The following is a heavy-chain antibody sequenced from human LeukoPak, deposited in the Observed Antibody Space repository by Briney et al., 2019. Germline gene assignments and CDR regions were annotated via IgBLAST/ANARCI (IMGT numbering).Heavy chain of an antibody. V-gene: IGHV3-7*01. D-gene: IGHD3-3*01. CDR3: ATYYDFWSAYRSDY. CDR1: GFTFSNYW. J-gene: IGHJ4*02. CDR2: INPDGSEK. Sequence: GGSLRLSCAASGFTFSNYWMKWVRQPSGKGLEWVATINPDGSEKLYVDSVKGRFTISRDNAENSLYPQMNSLRAEDTAVYYCATYYDFWSAYRSDYWGQGTLVTVSS.